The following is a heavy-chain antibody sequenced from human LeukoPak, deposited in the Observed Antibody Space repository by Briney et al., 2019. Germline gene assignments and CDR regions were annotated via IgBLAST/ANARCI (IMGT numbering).Heavy chain of an antibody. V-gene: IGHV3-11*06. D-gene: IGHD6-19*01. CDR1: GFTFSDYY. Sequence: PGGSLRLSCAASGFTFSDYYASWIRQAPGKGLEWVSYISSSSSYTNYADSVKGRFTISRDNAKNSLYLQMNSLRAEDTAVYYCASGRIAVAGTDYWGQGTLVTVSS. CDR2: ISSSSSYT. J-gene: IGHJ4*02. CDR3: ASGRIAVAGTDY.